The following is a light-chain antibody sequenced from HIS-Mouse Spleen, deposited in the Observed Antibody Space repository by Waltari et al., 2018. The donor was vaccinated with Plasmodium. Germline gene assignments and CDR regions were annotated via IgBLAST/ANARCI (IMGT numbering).Light chain of an antibody. CDR2: DAA. CDR1: QSVSSY. Sequence: EIVLTQSPATLSLSPGERATLSCRASQSVSSYLAWYQQKPVPAPRLLIYDAANRATGIPARFSGSWAGTDFTLTISSLEPEDFAVYYCQQRSNLLTFGGGTKVEIK. CDR3: QQRSNLLT. J-gene: IGKJ4*01. V-gene: IGKV3-11*01.